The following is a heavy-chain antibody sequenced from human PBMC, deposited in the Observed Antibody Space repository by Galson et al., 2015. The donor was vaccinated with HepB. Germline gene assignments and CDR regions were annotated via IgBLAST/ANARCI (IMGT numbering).Heavy chain of an antibody. D-gene: IGHD4-17*01. CDR2: ISSSSGTI. CDR3: AREEAHGDRPNAFDI. CDR1: GFTFSSYS. J-gene: IGHJ3*02. V-gene: IGHV3-48*01. Sequence: SLRLSCAASGFTFSSYSMNWVRQAPGKGLEWVSYISSSSGTIYYADSVKGRFTISRDNAKNSLYLQMNSLRAEDTAVYYCAREEAHGDRPNAFDIWGQGTMVTVSS.